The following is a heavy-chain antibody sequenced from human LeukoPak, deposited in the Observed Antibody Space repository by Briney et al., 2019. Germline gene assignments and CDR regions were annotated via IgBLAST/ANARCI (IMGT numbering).Heavy chain of an antibody. CDR3: ARNGDSQDYFDY. Sequence: SVKVSCKASGGTFSSYAISWVRQAPGQGLEWMGRIIPIFGIANYAQKFQGRVTITADKSTSTAYMELSSLRSEDTAVYYCARNGDSQDYFDYWGQGTLVTVSS. V-gene: IGHV1-69*04. CDR1: GGTFSSYA. J-gene: IGHJ4*02. D-gene: IGHD4-17*01. CDR2: IIPIFGIA.